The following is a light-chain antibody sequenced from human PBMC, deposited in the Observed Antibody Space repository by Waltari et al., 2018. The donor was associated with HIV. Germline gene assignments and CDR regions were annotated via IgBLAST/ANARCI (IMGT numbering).Light chain of an antibody. CDR1: SSDVGGYNY. V-gene: IGLV2-14*01. CDR3: SSYTSSSTLV. J-gene: IGLJ2*01. Sequence: QSALTQPASVSGSPGPSITISSTGTSSDVGGYNYVYWYQQHPGKAPKLKIDEVSNRPSGVSNRFSGSKSGNTASLTISGLQAEDEADYYCSSYTSSSTLVFGGGTELTVL. CDR2: EVS.